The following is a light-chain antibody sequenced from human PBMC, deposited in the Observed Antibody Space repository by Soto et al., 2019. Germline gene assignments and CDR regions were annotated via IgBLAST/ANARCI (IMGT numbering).Light chain of an antibody. CDR3: QQGCNQSLA. V-gene: IGKV3-11*01. CDR2: DAS. Sequence: EILLTQSPATLSLSPGERATLSWRASQSVSSYLAWYQQKPGQAPRRLIYDASNRPTGIPARFSGSGSGTDFTLTISSLEPEDFPVDHSQQGCNQSLAFAGGNNV. J-gene: IGKJ4*02. CDR1: QSVSSY.